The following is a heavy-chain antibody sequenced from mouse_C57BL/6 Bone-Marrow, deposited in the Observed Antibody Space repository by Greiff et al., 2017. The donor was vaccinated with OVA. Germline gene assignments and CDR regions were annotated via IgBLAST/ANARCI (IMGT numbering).Heavy chain of an antibody. CDR3: TKATVVAHYAMDY. CDR2: IDPENGDT. CDR1: GFNIKDDY. Sequence: VQLQQSGAELVRPGASVHLSCTASGFNIKDDYMHWVQQRPEQGLAWLGWIDPENGDTAYASNLQGKATITADTSSHTAYLQLSSLTSEDTAGYYCTKATVVAHYAMDYWGQGTSVTVSS. V-gene: IGHV14-4*01. D-gene: IGHD1-1*01. J-gene: IGHJ4*01.